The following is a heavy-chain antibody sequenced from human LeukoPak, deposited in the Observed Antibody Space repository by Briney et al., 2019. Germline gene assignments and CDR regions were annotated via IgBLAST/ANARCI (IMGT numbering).Heavy chain of an antibody. J-gene: IGHJ5*02. D-gene: IGHD1-1*01. CDR3: ARPEPRYSAFDP. CDR1: GFTFSTYS. Sequence: PWGSLRLSCAASGFTFSTYSMNWVRQAPGKGLEWVSYISSASSTIYYADSVKGRFTISRDNAKNSLYLHMNSLRDDDTAVYYCARPEPRYSAFDPWGQGTLVTVSS. V-gene: IGHV3-48*02. CDR2: ISSASSTI.